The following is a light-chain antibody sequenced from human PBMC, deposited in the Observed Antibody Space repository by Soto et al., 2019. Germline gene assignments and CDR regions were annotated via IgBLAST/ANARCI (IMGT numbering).Light chain of an antibody. CDR3: SSYTGGRDYVV. Sequence: QSVLTQPASVSGSPGQSITISCTGTNSDIGRYKYVSWYQHYPGKAPKLMVYGVTIRPSGVSNRFSGSKSGNTASLTISGLQPEDEADYYCSSYTGGRDYVVFGGGTKLTVL. CDR1: NSDIGRYKY. J-gene: IGLJ2*01. CDR2: GVT. V-gene: IGLV2-14*01.